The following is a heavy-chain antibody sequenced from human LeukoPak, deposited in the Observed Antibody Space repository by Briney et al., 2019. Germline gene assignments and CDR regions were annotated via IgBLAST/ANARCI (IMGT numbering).Heavy chain of an antibody. V-gene: IGHV3-23*01. CDR3: ARVGGDYVWGSYRSQDY. J-gene: IGHJ4*02. CDR2: ISGSGGST. CDR1: GFTFSSYA. Sequence: GGSLRLSCAASGFTFSSYAMNWVRQAPGKGLEWVSAISGSGGSTYYADSVKGRFTISRDNAKNSLYLQMNSLRAEDTAVYYCARVGGDYVWGSYRSQDYWGQGTLVTVSS. D-gene: IGHD3-16*02.